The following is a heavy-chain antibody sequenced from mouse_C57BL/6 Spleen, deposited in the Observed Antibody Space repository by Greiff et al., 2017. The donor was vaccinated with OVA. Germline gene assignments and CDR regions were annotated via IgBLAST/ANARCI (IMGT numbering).Heavy chain of an antibody. CDR3: ARTPYDYDGYFDV. V-gene: IGHV2-2*01. Sequence: VKLMESGPGLVQPSQSLSITCTVSGFSLTSYGVHWVRQSPGKGLEWLGVIWSGGSTDYNAAFISRLSISKDNSKSQVFFKMNSLQADDTAIYYCARTPYDYDGYFDVWGTGTTVTVSS. D-gene: IGHD2-4*01. CDR1: GFSLTSYG. J-gene: IGHJ1*03. CDR2: IWSGGST.